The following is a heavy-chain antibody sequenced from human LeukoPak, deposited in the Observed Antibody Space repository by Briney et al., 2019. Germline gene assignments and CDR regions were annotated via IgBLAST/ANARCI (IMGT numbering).Heavy chain of an antibody. J-gene: IGHJ4*02. CDR1: GYSFTSYW. V-gene: IGHV5-51*01. CDR2: VYPGDSDT. D-gene: IGHD4-17*01. Sequence: GESLKISCKGSGYSFTSYWIGWVRQMPGKGLEWMGIVYPGDSDTRYSPSFQGQVTISADKSIRTAYLQWSSLKASDTAIYYCARHHDYGDYGCFDYWGQGTLVTVSS. CDR3: ARHHDYGDYGCFDY.